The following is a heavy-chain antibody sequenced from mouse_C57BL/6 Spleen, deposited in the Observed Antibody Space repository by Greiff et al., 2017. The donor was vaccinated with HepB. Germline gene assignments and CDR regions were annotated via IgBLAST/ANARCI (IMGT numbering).Heavy chain of an antibody. CDR3: AREGYYSNSFAY. J-gene: IGHJ3*01. CDR2: IYPGDGDT. V-gene: IGHV1-82*01. D-gene: IGHD2-5*01. Sequence: VKLMESGPELVKPGASVKISCKASGYAFSSSWMNWVKQRPGKGLEWIGRIYPGDGDTNYNGKFKGKATLTADKSSSTAYMQLSSLTSEDSAVYFCAREGYYSNSFAYWGQGTLVTVSA. CDR1: GYAFSSSW.